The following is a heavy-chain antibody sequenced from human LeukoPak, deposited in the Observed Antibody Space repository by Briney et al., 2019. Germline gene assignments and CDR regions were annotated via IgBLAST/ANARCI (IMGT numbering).Heavy chain of an antibody. CDR1: GGSISSGSYY. Sequence: SETLSLTCTVSGGSISSGSYYWSWIRQPAGKGLEWIGRIYTSGSTNYNPSLKSRVTISVDTSKNQFSLKLSSATAADTAVYYCASTMMRYCTNGVCYTEGTNLDYWGQGTLVTVSS. CDR3: ASTMMRYCTNGVCYTEGTNLDY. J-gene: IGHJ4*02. V-gene: IGHV4-61*02. CDR2: IYTSGST. D-gene: IGHD2-8*01.